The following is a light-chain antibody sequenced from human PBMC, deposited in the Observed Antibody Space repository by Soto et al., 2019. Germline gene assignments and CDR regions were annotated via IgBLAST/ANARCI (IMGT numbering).Light chain of an antibody. CDR2: EVN. CDR3: SSYAGTNNFVL. CDR1: SSDVGTYNF. Sequence: QSALTQPPSASGSPGQSVTISCTGTSSDVGTYNFVSWFQQNPGKAPKLVIYEVNKRPSGVPDRFSGSKSGNTASLTVSGLQADDEADYYCSSYAGTNNFVLFGGGTKVTVL. J-gene: IGLJ3*02. V-gene: IGLV2-8*01.